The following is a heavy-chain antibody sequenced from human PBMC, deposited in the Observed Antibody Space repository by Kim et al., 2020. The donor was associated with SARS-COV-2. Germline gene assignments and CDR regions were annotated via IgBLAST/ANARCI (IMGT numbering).Heavy chain of an antibody. CDR3: ARGTYGSGSEKSNLDY. CDR1: GGSISSSNW. D-gene: IGHD3-10*01. CDR2: IYHSGST. Sequence: SETLSLTCAVSGGSISSSNWWSWVRQPPGKGLEWIGEIYHSGSTNYNPSLKSRVTISVDKSKNQFSLKLSSVTAADTAVYYCARGTYGSGSEKSNLDYWGQGTLVTVSS. V-gene: IGHV4-4*02. J-gene: IGHJ4*02.